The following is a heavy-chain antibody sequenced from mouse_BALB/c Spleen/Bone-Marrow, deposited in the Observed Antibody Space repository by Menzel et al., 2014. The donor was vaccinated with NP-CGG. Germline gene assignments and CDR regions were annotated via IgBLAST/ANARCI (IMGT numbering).Heavy chain of an antibody. CDR3: ARHDSDGYYLAY. CDR2: IWSDGST. J-gene: IGHJ3*01. Sequence: VQGVESGPGLVAPSQSLSITCTISGFSLTTYGVHWVRQPPGKGLEWLVVIWSDGSTTYNSALKSRLSISKDNSKSQVFLKLNSLQTDDTAMYHCARHDSDGYYLAYWGQGTLVTVSA. CDR1: GFSLTTYG. D-gene: IGHD2-3*01. V-gene: IGHV2-6-1*01.